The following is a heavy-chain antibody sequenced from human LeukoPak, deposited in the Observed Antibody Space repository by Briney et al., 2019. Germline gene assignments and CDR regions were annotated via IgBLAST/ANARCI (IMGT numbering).Heavy chain of an antibody. CDR1: GFTFSSFS. CDR2: ISRNRSYI. J-gene: IGHJ6*03. D-gene: IGHD2-2*01. CDR3: ARISGVIVPAAFDYYFYYYMDV. Sequence: GSLRLSCAASGFTFSSFSMNWVRQAPGKGLEWVSSISRNRSYIYYADSVKGRFTISRDIAKNSLYLQMNSLRAEDTAVYYCARISGVIVPAAFDYYFYYYMDVWGNGTTVTVSS. V-gene: IGHV3-21*01.